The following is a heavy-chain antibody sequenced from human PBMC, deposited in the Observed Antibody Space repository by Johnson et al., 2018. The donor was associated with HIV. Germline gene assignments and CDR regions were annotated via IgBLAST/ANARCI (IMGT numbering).Heavy chain of an antibody. J-gene: IGHJ3*02. Sequence: QVQLVESGGGFVQAGGSLRLSCAASGFTFSSYGIHWVRQAPGKGLEWVAFIWHDGRDVYYADSVKGRFTVSRDNSKNAVYLQMNSLGAGDTAVYYCAKDQHGPLVPTVMRDDAFDIWGQGTMVTVSS. V-gene: IGHV3-33*03. CDR2: IWHDGRDV. D-gene: IGHD5-12*01. CDR1: GFTFSSYG. CDR3: AKDQHGPLVPTVMRDDAFDI.